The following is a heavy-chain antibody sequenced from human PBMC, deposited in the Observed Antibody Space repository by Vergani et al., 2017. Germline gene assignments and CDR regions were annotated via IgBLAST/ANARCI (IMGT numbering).Heavy chain of an antibody. V-gene: IGHV4-38-2*02. CDR2: IYHRGST. J-gene: IGHJ4*02. D-gene: IGHD6-6*01. CDR3: ARDNGLYSSSSGFDY. Sequence: QVQLQESGPGLVKPSETPSLTCAVSGYFISSGYYWGWVRQPPGKGLEWIGSIYHRGSTFYNPSLKSRVTISVDTSKNQFSLKLGSVTAADTAVYYCARDNGLYSSSSGFDYWGQGTLVTVSS. CDR1: GYFISSGYY.